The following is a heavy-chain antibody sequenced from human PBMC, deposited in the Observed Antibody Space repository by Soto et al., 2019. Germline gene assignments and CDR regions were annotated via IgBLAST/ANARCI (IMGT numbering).Heavy chain of an antibody. V-gene: IGHV3-30-3*01. J-gene: IGHJ4*02. Sequence: LRLSCAASGFTFSRFAMHWVRQAPGKGLEWVAGISFHGNTKHYSDSVKGRFTISRDNSRNTLYLQMNALRVEDTALYYCAGDRGDIAGQLGYWGQGTQVTVSS. CDR1: GFTFSRFA. CDR2: ISFHGNTK. CDR3: AGDRGDIAGQLGY. D-gene: IGHD5-12*01.